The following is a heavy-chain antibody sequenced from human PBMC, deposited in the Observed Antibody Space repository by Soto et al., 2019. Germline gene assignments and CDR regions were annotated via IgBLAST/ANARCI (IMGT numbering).Heavy chain of an antibody. CDR1: RYSFAGYW. CDR3: ARQIYDSDAGPNFQYYFDS. J-gene: IGHJ4*02. Sequence: PGESLKISCKGSRYSFAGYWITWVRQKPGKGLEWMGRIDPSDSQTYYSPSFRGHVTISATKSITTVFLQWSSLRASDTAMYYCARQIYDSDAGPNFQYYFDSWGQGTPVTVSS. V-gene: IGHV5-10-1*01. CDR2: IDPSDSQT. D-gene: IGHD6-13*01.